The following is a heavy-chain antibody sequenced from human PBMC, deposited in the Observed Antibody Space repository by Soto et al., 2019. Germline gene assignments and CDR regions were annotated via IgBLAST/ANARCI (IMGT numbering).Heavy chain of an antibody. J-gene: IGHJ6*03. Sequence: QVQLVQSGAEVKKPGASVKVSCKASGYTFTSYGISWVRQAPGQGLEWMGWISAYNGNTNYAQKLQGRVTMTTDTSTSTAYMELRSLRSDDTAVYYSARVYYGSGSYYKFYYYMDVWGKGTTVTVSS. CDR1: GYTFTSYG. CDR3: ARVYYGSGSYYKFYYYMDV. D-gene: IGHD3-10*01. CDR2: ISAYNGNT. V-gene: IGHV1-18*01.